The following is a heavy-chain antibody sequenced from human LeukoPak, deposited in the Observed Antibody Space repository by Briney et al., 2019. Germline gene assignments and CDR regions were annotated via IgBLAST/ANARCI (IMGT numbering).Heavy chain of an antibody. D-gene: IGHD3-10*01. CDR2: ISSSSSYI. J-gene: IGHJ5*02. Sequence: PGGSLRLSCAASGFTFSSYSMNWVRQAPGKGLEWVSSISSSSSYIYYADSVKGRFTISRDNAKNSLYLQMNSLRAEDTAVYYCAREGSDGGWFGELLLGWFDPWGQGTLVTVSS. CDR1: GFTFSSYS. V-gene: IGHV3-21*01. CDR3: AREGSDGGWFGELLLGWFDP.